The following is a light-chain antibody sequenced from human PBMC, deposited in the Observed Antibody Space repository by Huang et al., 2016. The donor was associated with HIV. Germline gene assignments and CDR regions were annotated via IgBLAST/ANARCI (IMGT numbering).Light chain of an antibody. V-gene: IGKV2-30*01. CDR1: ESLVYSDGNTD. J-gene: IGKJ3*01. CDR3: MQGSHWPPT. CDR2: KVS. Sequence: DVVMTPSPLSLPVTLGQPASISCRSSESLVYSDGNTDLNWFQQRPGQSPRRLIYKVSIRDSGVPDRFSGSWSGTNFTLKISRVEAEDVGIYYCMQGSHWPPTFGPGTKVDFK.